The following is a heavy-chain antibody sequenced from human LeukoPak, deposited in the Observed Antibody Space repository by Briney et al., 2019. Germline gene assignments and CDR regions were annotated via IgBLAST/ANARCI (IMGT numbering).Heavy chain of an antibody. Sequence: PSETLSLTCTVSGGSISSGGYYWSWIRQHPGEGLEWIGYIYYSGSTYYNPSLKSRVTISVDTSKNQFSLKLSSVTAADTAVYYCARKVEPAAISAFDIWGQGTMVTVSS. J-gene: IGHJ3*02. CDR2: IYYSGST. D-gene: IGHD2-2*01. V-gene: IGHV4-31*03. CDR3: ARKVEPAAISAFDI. CDR1: GGSISSGGYY.